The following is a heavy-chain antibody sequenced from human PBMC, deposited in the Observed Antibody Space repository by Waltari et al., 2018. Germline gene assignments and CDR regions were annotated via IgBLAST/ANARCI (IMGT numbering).Heavy chain of an antibody. D-gene: IGHD5-12*01. CDR1: GFTFSRYA. Sequence: EVQLLESGGGLVQPGGSLRLSCAASGFTFSRYAMTWVRHAPGKGLEWVSAIGDSGGSTYYAGSVKGRFTISRDNSKNTLYLQMNSLRAEDTAVYYCAKGRGYNDYWGQGTLVTVSS. J-gene: IGHJ4*02. CDR3: AKGRGYNDY. V-gene: IGHV3-23*01. CDR2: IGDSGGST.